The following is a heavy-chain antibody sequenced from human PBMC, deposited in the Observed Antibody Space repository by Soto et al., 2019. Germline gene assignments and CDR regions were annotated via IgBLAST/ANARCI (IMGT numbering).Heavy chain of an antibody. CDR2: IDPFDSQT. J-gene: IGHJ6*02. Sequence: PGESLKISCQGSGYRFTTYWITWVSQMPGKGLEWMGRIDPFDSQTKYSPSFQGHVTISADKSINTAYLQWRSLKASDTAMYYCAREGYSFGRNNYGMDVWGQGTTVTVSS. CDR1: GYRFTTYW. D-gene: IGHD5-18*01. V-gene: IGHV5-10-1*01. CDR3: AREGYSFGRNNYGMDV.